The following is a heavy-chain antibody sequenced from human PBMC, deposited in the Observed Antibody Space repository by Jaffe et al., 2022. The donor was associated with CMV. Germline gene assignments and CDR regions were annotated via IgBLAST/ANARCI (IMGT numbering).Heavy chain of an antibody. CDR2: IWYDGSNK. V-gene: IGHV3-33*01. D-gene: IGHD3-22*01. Sequence: QVQLVESGGGVVQPGRSLRLSCAASGFTFSSYGMHWVRQAPGKGLEWVAVIWYDGSNKYYADSVKGRFTISRDNSKNTLYLQMNSLRAEDTAVYYCARDQPDYYDSSGYIDYWGQGTLVTVSS. CDR1: GFTFSSYG. CDR3: ARDQPDYYDSSGYIDY. J-gene: IGHJ4*02.